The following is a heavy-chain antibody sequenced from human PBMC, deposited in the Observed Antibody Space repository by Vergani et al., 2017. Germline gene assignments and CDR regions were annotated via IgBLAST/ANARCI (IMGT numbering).Heavy chain of an antibody. D-gene: IGHD1-14*01. Sequence: QVQLQESGPGLVKPSQTLSLTCTVSGGSISSGGYYWSWIRQPPGKGLEWIGYIYYSGSTYYNPSSKRRVTISVDTSKNQFSLKLCSVTAADTAVYYCAREVWNHLHTNSYYYYMDVWGRGTTVTVSS. CDR3: AREVWNHLHTNSYYYYMDV. V-gene: IGHV4-31*03. J-gene: IGHJ6*03. CDR2: IYYSGST. CDR1: GGSISSGGYY.